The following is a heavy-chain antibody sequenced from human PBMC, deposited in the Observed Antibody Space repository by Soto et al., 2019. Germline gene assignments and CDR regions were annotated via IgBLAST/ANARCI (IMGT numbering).Heavy chain of an antibody. V-gene: IGHV3-21*01. Sequence: EVQLVESGGGLVKPGGSPRLSCAASGFTFSSYSMNWVRQAPGKGLEWVSSISSSSSYIYYADSVKGRFTISRDNAKNSLYLQMNSLRAEDTAVYYCARVTGRWLQWGDDYWGQGTLVTVSS. CDR2: ISSSSSYI. CDR1: GFTFSSYS. D-gene: IGHD5-12*01. J-gene: IGHJ4*02. CDR3: ARVTGRWLQWGDDY.